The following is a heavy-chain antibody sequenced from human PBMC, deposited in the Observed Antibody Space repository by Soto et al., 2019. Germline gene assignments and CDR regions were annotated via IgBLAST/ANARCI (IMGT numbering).Heavy chain of an antibody. Sequence: GASVKVSCKASGYTFTSYYMHWVRQAPGQGLEWMGWISAYNGNTNYAQKLQGRVTMTTDTSTSTAYMELRSLRSDDTAVHYCAMGIRFLEWLSGDYWGQGTLVTVSS. J-gene: IGHJ4*02. CDR2: ISAYNGNT. D-gene: IGHD3-3*01. CDR1: GYTFTSYY. CDR3: AMGIRFLEWLSGDY. V-gene: IGHV1-18*04.